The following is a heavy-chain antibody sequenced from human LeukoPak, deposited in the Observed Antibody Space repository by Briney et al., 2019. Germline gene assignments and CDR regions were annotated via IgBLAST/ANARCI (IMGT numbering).Heavy chain of an antibody. D-gene: IGHD2-21*02. CDR2: IFYSGST. Sequence: PSETLSLTCTVSGGSISSGDYYWSWIRQPPGKGLEWIGYIFYSGSTYYNPSLKSRVTISVDTSKNQFSLKLSSVTAADTAVYYCARDLCPYCGGDPRRRRASGRWFDPWGQGTLVTVSS. CDR3: ARDLCPYCGGDPRRRRASGRWFDP. CDR1: GGSISSGDYY. V-gene: IGHV4-30-4*01. J-gene: IGHJ5*02.